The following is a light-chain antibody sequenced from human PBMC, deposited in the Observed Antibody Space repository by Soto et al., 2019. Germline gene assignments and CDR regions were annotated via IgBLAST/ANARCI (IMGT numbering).Light chain of an antibody. J-gene: IGKJ1*01. V-gene: IGKV1-5*01. CDR1: QSIGYS. Sequence: DIQLTQSPSTLSASVGDRVRITCRTSQSIGYSLAWYQQKPGKAPKLLIYDASSLKSGAPSRFSGSGSGTEFTLTISSLQPDDFATFYYQHYNTYSGTFGQGTKVEIK. CDR2: DAS. CDR3: QHYNTYSGT.